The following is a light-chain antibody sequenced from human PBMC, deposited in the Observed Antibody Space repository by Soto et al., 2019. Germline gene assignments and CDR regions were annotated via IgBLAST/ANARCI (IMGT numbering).Light chain of an antibody. CDR3: QQYGSSPWT. Sequence: EIVLTQSAATLSXXXXXXXXXXXRASQSVSTYLLWYQQKPGQAPRLLIYDTSNRATGIPARFSGSGSGTDFTLTISGLEPEDFAVYYCQQYGSSPWTFGQGTKVDIK. V-gene: IGKV3-11*01. CDR2: DTS. CDR1: QSVSTY. J-gene: IGKJ1*01.